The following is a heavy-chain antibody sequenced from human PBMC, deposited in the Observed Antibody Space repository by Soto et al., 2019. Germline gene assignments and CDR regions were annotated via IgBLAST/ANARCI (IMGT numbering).Heavy chain of an antibody. CDR3: ARVGGINWFDP. D-gene: IGHD3-16*01. CDR1: GGSISSGGYY. CDR2: IYYSGST. J-gene: IGHJ5*02. V-gene: IGHV4-31*01. Sequence: QVQLQESGPGLVKPSQTLSLTCTVSGGSISSGGYYWSWIRQHPGKGLEWIGYIYYSGSTYYNPSLQRLVTISVDTSKNQFYMKLSSVTAADTAVYYCARVGGINWFDPWGQGTLVTVSS.